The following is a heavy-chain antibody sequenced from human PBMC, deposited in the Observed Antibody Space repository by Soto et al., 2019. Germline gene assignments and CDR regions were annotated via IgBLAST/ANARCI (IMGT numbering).Heavy chain of an antibody. CDR1: GGSISSGGYY. J-gene: IGHJ4*02. CDR2: IYYSGST. D-gene: IGHD5-12*01. Sequence: QVQLQESGPGLVKPSQTLSLTCTVSGGSISSGGYYWSWIRQHPGKGLEWIGYIYYSGSTYYNPSLKSRVTISVDTAKNQLSLKLSSVTAADTAVYYWARSNNGVGYEVDYWGQGTLVTVSS. V-gene: IGHV4-31*03. CDR3: ARSNNGVGYEVDY.